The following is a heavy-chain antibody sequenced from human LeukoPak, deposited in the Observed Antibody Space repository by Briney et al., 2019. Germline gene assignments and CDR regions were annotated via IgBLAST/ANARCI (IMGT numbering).Heavy chain of an antibody. CDR2: ISYDGSNK. CDR1: GFTLSSYA. J-gene: IGHJ4*02. V-gene: IGHV3-30*04. Sequence: GGSLRLSRAASGFTLSSYAMHWVRQAPGKGLEWVAVISYDGSNKYYADSVKGRFTISRDNSKNTLYLQMNSLRAEDTAVYYCARVPLGYWGQGTLVTVSS. CDR3: ARVPLGY.